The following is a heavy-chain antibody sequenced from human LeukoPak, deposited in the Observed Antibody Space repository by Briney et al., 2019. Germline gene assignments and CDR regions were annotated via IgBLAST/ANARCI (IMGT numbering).Heavy chain of an antibody. V-gene: IGHV1-24*01. J-gene: IGHJ4*02. CDR3: ATSIAAAGGHDY. Sequence: ASVKVSCKVSGYTLTELSMHWVRQAPGKGLEWMGGFDPEDGETIYAQKFQGRVTMTEDTSTDTAYMELSSLRSEDTAVHYCATSIAAAGGHDYWGQGTLVTVSS. CDR1: GYTLTELS. D-gene: IGHD6-13*01. CDR2: FDPEDGET.